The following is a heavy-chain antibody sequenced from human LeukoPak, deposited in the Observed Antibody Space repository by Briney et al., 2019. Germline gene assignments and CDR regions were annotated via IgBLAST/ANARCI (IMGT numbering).Heavy chain of an antibody. V-gene: IGHV4-59*01. CDR1: GGSISSYY. CDR3: ARYPASYYYYYMDV. D-gene: IGHD6-25*01. CDR2: IYYSGST. Sequence: SETLSLTCTVSGGSISSYYGSWIRQPPGKGLEWIGYIYYSGSTNYNPSLKSRVTISVDTSKNQFSLKLSSVTAADTAVYYCARYPASYYYYYMDVWGKGTTVTVSS. J-gene: IGHJ6*03.